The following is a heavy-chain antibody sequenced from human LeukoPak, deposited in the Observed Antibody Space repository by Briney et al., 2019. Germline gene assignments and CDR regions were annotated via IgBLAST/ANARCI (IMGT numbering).Heavy chain of an antibody. J-gene: IGHJ4*02. V-gene: IGHV3-21*01. CDR1: GFTFSSYS. Sequence: GGSLRLSCAASGFTFSSYSMNWVRQAPGKGLEWVSSISSSSSYIYYADSVKGRFTISRDNAKNSLYLQMNSLRAEDTAVYYCARFTWSYLYYFDYWGQGTLVTVSS. CDR3: ARFTWSYLYYFDY. D-gene: IGHD1-26*01. CDR2: ISSSSSYI.